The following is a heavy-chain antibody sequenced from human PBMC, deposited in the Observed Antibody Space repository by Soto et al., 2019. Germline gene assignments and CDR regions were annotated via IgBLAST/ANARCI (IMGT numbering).Heavy chain of an antibody. V-gene: IGHV1-69*01. D-gene: IGHD3-10*01. Sequence: QVQLVQSGAEVKKPGSSVKVSCKASGGTFSSYAISWVRQAPGQGLEWMGGIIPIFGTANYAQKFQGRVTITADESTSTAYMELSSVRAEHTAVYYCARVVAGSTEVYYYGMDVWGQGTTVTVSS. CDR3: ARVVAGSTEVYYYGMDV. CDR2: IIPIFGTA. CDR1: GGTFSSYA. J-gene: IGHJ6*02.